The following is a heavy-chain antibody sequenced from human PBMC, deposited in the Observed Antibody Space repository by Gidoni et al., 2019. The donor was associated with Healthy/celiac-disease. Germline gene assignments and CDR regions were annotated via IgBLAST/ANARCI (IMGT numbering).Heavy chain of an antibody. D-gene: IGHD2-15*01. Sequence: QVQLVQSGAEVKKPGASVKVSCKASGYTFTSYYMHWVRQAPGQGLEWMGIINPSGGSTSYAQKFQGRVTMTRDTSTSTVYMELSSLRSEDTAVYYCARVQYCSGGSCFAFDYWGQGTLVTVSS. V-gene: IGHV1-46*01. CDR1: GYTFTSYY. CDR3: ARVQYCSGGSCFAFDY. CDR2: INPSGGST. J-gene: IGHJ4*02.